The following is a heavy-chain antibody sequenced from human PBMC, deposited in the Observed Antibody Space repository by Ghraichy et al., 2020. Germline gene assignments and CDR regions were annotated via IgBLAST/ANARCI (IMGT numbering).Heavy chain of an antibody. Sequence: SETLSLTCAVSGGSISSGGYSWSWIRQPPGQGLEWIGYIYHSGSTYYTPSLKSPVSISVDRSKNQFSLKLSSVTAADTAVYFCAELTTDNAFDIWGQGTMVTVS. V-gene: IGHV4-30-2*01. CDR2: IYHSGST. J-gene: IGHJ3*02. CDR1: GGSISSGGYS. D-gene: IGHD4/OR15-4a*01. CDR3: AELTTDNAFDI.